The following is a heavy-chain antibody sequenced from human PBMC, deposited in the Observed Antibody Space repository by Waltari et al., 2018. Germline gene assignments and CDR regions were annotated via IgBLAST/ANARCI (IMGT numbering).Heavy chain of an antibody. V-gene: IGHV4-39*07. Sequence: QLQLQESGPGLVKPSETLSLTCTVPGGSISSSSYSWGWIRQPPGKGLEWIGSIYYSGSTYYNPSLKSRVTISVDTSKNQFSLKLSSVTAADTAVYYCSGGQPTFDYWGQGTLVTVSS. CDR3: SGGQPTFDY. CDR1: GGSISSSSYS. J-gene: IGHJ4*02. CDR2: IYYSGST. D-gene: IGHD1-1*01.